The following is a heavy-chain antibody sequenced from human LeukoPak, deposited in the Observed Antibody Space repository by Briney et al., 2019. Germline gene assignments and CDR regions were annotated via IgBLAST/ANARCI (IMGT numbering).Heavy chain of an antibody. D-gene: IGHD6-19*01. CDR2: IDPKSGGT. CDR3: ARLGVGRWMVVTYYYYGMDV. J-gene: IGHJ6*02. V-gene: IGHV1-2*02. Sequence: ASVKVSFKASGYTFTDYHVHWVRQAPGQGLQWMGWIDPKSGGTNYAQKFQGRVTMTRDTSISTAYMELNRLTSDDTAIYYCARLGVGRWMVVTYYYYGMDVWGQGTTVTVSS. CDR1: GYTFTDYH.